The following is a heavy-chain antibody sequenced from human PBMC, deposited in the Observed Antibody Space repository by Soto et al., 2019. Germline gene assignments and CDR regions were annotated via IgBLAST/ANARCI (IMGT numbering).Heavy chain of an antibody. Sequence: SETLSLTCAVSGGSSSSGGYSWNWIRQPPGKGLGWIGYIYHSGSTLYNPSLKSRVTISVDKSKNQFSLKLTSVTAADTAVYYCARDQLEGNWFDPWGQGTLVTVSS. CDR2: IYHSGST. CDR3: ARDQLEGNWFDP. J-gene: IGHJ5*02. CDR1: GGSSSSGGYS. D-gene: IGHD1-1*01. V-gene: IGHV4-30-2*01.